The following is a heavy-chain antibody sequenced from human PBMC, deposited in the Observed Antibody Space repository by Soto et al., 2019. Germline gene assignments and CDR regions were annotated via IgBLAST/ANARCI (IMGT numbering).Heavy chain of an antibody. CDR2: IDGVGAGT. J-gene: IGHJ4*02. CDR1: GFTFTNYW. V-gene: IGHV3-74*01. Sequence: EVQLVQSGGGSVQPGGSLRLSCAASGFTFTNYWIHWVRQVPGKGLVWVSRIDGVGAGTSYSDSVRGRFTISRDNAENMLYLQMNSLRAEYTAVSYCTTVFEYWGQGTRVTVSS. CDR3: TTVFEY.